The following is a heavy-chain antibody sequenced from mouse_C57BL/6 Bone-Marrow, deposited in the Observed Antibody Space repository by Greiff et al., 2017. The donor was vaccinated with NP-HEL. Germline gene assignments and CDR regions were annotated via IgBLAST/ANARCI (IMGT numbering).Heavy chain of an antibody. Sequence: LVESGAELVRPGASVTLSCKASGYTFTDYEMHWVKQTPVHGLEWIGAIDPETGGTAYNQKFKGKAILTADKSSSTAYMELRSLTSEDSAVYYCTRRYDYEAADFDYWGQGTTLTVSS. J-gene: IGHJ2*01. CDR3: TRRYDYEAADFDY. CDR1: GYTFTDYE. D-gene: IGHD2-4*01. CDR2: IDPETGGT. V-gene: IGHV1-15*01.